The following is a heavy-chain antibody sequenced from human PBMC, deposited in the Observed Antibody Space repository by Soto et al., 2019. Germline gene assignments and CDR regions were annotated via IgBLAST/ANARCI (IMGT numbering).Heavy chain of an antibody. J-gene: IGHJ6*02. V-gene: IGHV4-34*01. Sequence: PSETLSLTCAVYGGSFSGYYWSWIRQPPGKGLEWIGEINHSGSTNYNPSLKSRVTISVDTSKNQFSLKLSSVTAADTAVYYCARAWVSYYYYGMDVWGQGTTVTVSS. CDR1: GGSFSGYY. CDR3: ARAWVSYYYYGMDV. D-gene: IGHD1-26*01. CDR2: INHSGST.